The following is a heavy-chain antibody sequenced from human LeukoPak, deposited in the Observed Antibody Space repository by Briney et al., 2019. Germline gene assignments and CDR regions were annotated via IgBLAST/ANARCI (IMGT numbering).Heavy chain of an antibody. D-gene: IGHD6-19*01. CDR3: ARARGSSGPRHYYYGMDV. J-gene: IGHJ6*02. V-gene: IGHV3-11*01. Sequence: GGSLRLSCAASGFTFSDYYMSWIRQAPGKGLEWVPYISSSGSTIYYADSVKGRFTISRDNAKNSLYLQMNSLRAEDTAVYYCARARGSSGPRHYYYGMDVWGQGTTVTVSS. CDR2: ISSSGSTI. CDR1: GFTFSDYY.